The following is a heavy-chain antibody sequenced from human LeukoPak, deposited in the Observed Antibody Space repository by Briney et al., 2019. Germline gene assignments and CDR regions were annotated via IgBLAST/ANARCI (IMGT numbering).Heavy chain of an antibody. CDR1: GGSLSGYN. Sequence: SETLSLTCAVYGGSLSGYNWSWIRQPPGKGLEWIGEINHSGSTNYNPSPKSRVTILVDTSKNQFSLRLSSVPAADTAVYYCARPYYYDTSAYYYYFHYWGQGTLVTVSS. V-gene: IGHV4-34*01. J-gene: IGHJ4*02. CDR3: ARPYYYDTSAYYYYFHY. CDR2: INHSGST. D-gene: IGHD3-22*01.